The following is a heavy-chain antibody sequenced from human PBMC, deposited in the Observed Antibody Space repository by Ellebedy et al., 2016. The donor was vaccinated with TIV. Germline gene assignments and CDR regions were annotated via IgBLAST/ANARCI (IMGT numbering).Heavy chain of an antibody. Sequence: PGGSLRLSCAASGFTFSSYGMHRVRQAPGKGLEWVAVIWYDGSNKYYADSVKGRFTISRDNSKNTLYLQVSSLRAEDTATYYCSFVGDPSRRVYWGQGTPVTVSS. D-gene: IGHD3-16*01. CDR1: GFTFSSYG. J-gene: IGHJ4*02. V-gene: IGHV3-33*01. CDR2: IWYDGSNK. CDR3: SFVGDPSRRVY.